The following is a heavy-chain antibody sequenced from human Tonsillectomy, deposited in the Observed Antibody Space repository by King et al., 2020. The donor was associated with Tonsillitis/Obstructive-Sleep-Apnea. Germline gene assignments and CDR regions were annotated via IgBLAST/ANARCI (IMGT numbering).Heavy chain of an antibody. J-gene: IGHJ5*02. CDR2: ISWDDDR. D-gene: IGHD3-22*01. CDR1: GFSLNTYGVR. CDR3: SRRIVGGLDWFDP. Sequence: TLKESGPTLVKPTETLTLTCTFSGFSLNTYGVRVGWIRQPPGKALEWLAIISWDDDRHYSPSLNNRLTITRDTSKNQVVLKMTDMDPVDTGTYYCSRRIVGGLDWFDPWGQGILVTVSS. V-gene: IGHV2-5*02.